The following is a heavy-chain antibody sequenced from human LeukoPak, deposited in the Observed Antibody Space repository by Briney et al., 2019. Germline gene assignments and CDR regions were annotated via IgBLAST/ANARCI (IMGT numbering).Heavy chain of an antibody. CDR3: ARVRGAPFDP. V-gene: IGHV4-59*01. Sequence: ASETLSLTCTVSGGSISSYYWSWIRQPPGKGLEWIGYIYYSGSTNYNPSLKSRVTISVDTSKNQFSLKLSSVTAADTAVYYCARVRGAPFDPWGQGTLVTVSS. D-gene: IGHD3-10*01. J-gene: IGHJ5*02. CDR2: IYYSGST. CDR1: GGSISSYY.